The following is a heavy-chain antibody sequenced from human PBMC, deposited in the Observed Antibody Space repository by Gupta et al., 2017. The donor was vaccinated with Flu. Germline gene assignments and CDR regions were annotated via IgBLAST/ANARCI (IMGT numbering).Heavy chain of an antibody. V-gene: IGHV1-2*06. D-gene: IGHD2-21*01. CDR3: ARDDCGRLGCPWDY. CDR1: GYTLTDYH. Sequence: QVQLVQSGAEVKKPGASVKVSCKASGYTLTDYHIHWVRQAPGQGLEWLGRINPYNGETHYAQKFQGRVTMTTDTSVNTVYMELSSLRSDDTAVYYCARDDCGRLGCPWDYWGQGTLVTVSS. J-gene: IGHJ4*02. CDR2: INPYNGET.